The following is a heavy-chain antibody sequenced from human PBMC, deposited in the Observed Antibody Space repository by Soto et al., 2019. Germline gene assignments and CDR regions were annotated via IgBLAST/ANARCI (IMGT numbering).Heavy chain of an antibody. V-gene: IGHV4-4*07. Sequence: SETLSLTCTVSGDSISITYWSWVRHPAGRGLEWIGRIYSSGSNNYNPSLESRGTMSVDTSKNQFSLTLRSVTAADTAVYFCARGYESGYTFGHDYWGQGTLVTVSS. J-gene: IGHJ4*02. D-gene: IGHD3-3*01. CDR2: IYSSGSN. CDR1: GDSISITY. CDR3: ARGYESGYTFGHDY.